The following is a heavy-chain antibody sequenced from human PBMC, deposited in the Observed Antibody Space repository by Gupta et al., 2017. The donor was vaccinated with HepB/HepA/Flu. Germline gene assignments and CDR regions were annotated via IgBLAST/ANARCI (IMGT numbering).Heavy chain of an antibody. CDR3: ARCFSPVGEFDF. D-gene: IGHD3-3*01. V-gene: IGHV1-2*02. Sequence: QVQLVQSGAEVKKPGASVKVSCKGSGYTFTGYYIHWVRQAPGQGLEWMGWINPNSGGTSYAQKFQGRVAMTWDTSITTAYMDLSGLTSDDTAVYYCARCFSPVGEFDFWGQGTLVTVSP. CDR2: INPNSGGT. CDR1: GYTFTGYY. J-gene: IGHJ4*02.